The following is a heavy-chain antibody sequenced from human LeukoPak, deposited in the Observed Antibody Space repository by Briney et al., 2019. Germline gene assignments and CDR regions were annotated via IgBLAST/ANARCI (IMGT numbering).Heavy chain of an antibody. CDR3: ARRSVAYSYDSSGYSPVYYFDY. CDR1: VGSISSCSYY. V-gene: IGHV4-61*02. CDR2: IYTSGST. J-gene: IGHJ4*02. Sequence: SETLSLTCTVSVGSISSCSYYWSWIRQPAGKGLEWIGRIYTSGSTNYNTSLKSRVTISVETSKNPFSLKMSYVTAADTAVYYCARRSVAYSYDSSGYSPVYYFDYWGQGTLVTVSS. D-gene: IGHD3-22*01.